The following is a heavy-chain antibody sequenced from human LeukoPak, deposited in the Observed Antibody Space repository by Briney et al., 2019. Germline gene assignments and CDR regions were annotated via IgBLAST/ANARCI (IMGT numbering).Heavy chain of an antibody. CDR3: ARARRDGYGEWNY. D-gene: IGHD5-24*01. J-gene: IGHJ4*02. Sequence: SETLSLTCTVSGGSISSYYWSWIRQPPGKGLEWIGYIYYSGSTNYDPSLKSRVTISVDTSKNQFSLKLSSVTAADTAVYYCARARRDGYGEWNYWGQGTLVTVSS. CDR2: IYYSGST. V-gene: IGHV4-59*01. CDR1: GGSISSYY.